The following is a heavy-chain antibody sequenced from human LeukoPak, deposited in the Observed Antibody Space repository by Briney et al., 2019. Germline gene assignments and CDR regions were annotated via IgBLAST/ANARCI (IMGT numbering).Heavy chain of an antibody. J-gene: IGHJ4*02. CDR1: GFTFSNAW. CDR2: IKSKTDGGTT. D-gene: IGHD3-22*01. Sequence: PGGSLRLSCAASGFTFSNAWMNWVRQAPGKGLEWVSRIKSKTDGGTTDYAAPVKGRFTISRDDSKNTLYLQMNSLKTEDTAVYYCTTYYYVSSGYPYYFDYWGQGTLVTVSS. V-gene: IGHV3-15*07. CDR3: TTYYYVSSGYPYYFDY.